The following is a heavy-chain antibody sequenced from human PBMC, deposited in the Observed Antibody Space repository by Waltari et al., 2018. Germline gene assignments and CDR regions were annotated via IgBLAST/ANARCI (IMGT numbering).Heavy chain of an antibody. D-gene: IGHD3-10*01. Sequence: EVQLVESGGGLVRPWGSLRVSWSASGFSLTGYWRSWVRQAPGKGLEWVANIKQDGSETNYVDSVKGRFTISRDNAKNSLYLQMNSLRAEDTAVYYCARGRITIGPWGQGSLVTVS. CDR3: ARGRITIGP. CDR1: GFSLTGYW. CDR2: IKQDGSET. J-gene: IGHJ4*02. V-gene: IGHV3-7*01.